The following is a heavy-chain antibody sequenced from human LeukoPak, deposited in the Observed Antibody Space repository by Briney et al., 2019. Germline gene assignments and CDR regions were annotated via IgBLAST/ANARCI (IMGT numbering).Heavy chain of an antibody. V-gene: IGHV1-2*02. D-gene: IGHD4-11*01. CDR3: ATGDVTQGNPH. Sequence: ASVKVSCKASGYTFTGHYIHWVRQAPGQGLEWMGWIIPNNGGTNYAQQFQGRVTMTKDTSISTAYMELTRLTSDDTAVYYCATGDVTQGNPHWGQGTLDTVSS. J-gene: IGHJ4*02. CDR2: IIPNNGGT. CDR1: GYTFTGHY.